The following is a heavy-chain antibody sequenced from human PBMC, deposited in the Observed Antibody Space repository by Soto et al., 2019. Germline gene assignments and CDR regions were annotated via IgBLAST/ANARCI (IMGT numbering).Heavy chain of an antibody. Sequence: EVQLLESGGGLLQPGGSLRLSCAASGFTFSNYVMGWVRQAPGKGLEWVSSVSGSGGGTYYADSVKGRFTISRDNSKNILYLQMNSLRAEDTAIYYCAKERRRGGFDYCGQGTLVTVSS. D-gene: IGHD1-1*01. V-gene: IGHV3-23*01. CDR3: AKERRRGGFDY. CDR2: VSGSGGGT. CDR1: GFTFSNYV. J-gene: IGHJ4*02.